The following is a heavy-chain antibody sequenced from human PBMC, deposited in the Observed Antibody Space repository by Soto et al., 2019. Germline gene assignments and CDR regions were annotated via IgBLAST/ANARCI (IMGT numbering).Heavy chain of an antibody. V-gene: IGHV3-23*01. CDR2: ISASGGLK. D-gene: IGHD1-26*01. CDR1: GFTFTNYA. Sequence: EVQLSESGGDLRQPGGSLRLSCAASGFTFTNYAMTWVRQTPGKGLEWVSGISASGGLKYYADSVQGRFTVSRDNSKNILYLQMDRLGGGDTALYYCAREVGAPSGWLDPWGKGTQVTVSS. J-gene: IGHJ5*02. CDR3: AREVGAPSGWLDP.